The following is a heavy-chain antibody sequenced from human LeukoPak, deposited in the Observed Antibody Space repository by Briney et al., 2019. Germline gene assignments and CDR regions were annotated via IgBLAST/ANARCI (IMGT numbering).Heavy chain of an antibody. CDR2: INPNSGGT. CDR1: GYTFTGYY. V-gene: IGHV1-2*06. D-gene: IGHD2-15*01. Sequence: ASVKISCKASGYTFTGYYMHWGRQAPGQGLEWMGRINPNSGGTNYAQKFQGRVTMTRDTAISTAYMQLSRLRSDDTAVYYCASEVGRSGGSFWGQGTLVPVSS. CDR3: ASEVGRSGGSF. J-gene: IGHJ4*02.